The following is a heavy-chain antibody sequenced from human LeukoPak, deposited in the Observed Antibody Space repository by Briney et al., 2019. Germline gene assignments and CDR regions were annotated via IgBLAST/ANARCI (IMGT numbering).Heavy chain of an antibody. J-gene: IGHJ3*02. CDR1: GFTFSSYP. Sequence: GGSLTLSCAASGFTFSSYPLNWVRQAPGKRPEWVSAISGSGTSTSYADSLKGRFSISRDNSKNTLYLQMNGLRVEDTAVYYCAKECGRSYDDRAFDIWGQGTMVTVSS. CDR3: AKECGRSYDDRAFDI. D-gene: IGHD3-22*01. CDR2: ISGSGTST. V-gene: IGHV3-23*01.